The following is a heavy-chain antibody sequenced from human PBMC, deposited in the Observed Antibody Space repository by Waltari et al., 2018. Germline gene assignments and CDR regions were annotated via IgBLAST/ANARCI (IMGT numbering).Heavy chain of an antibody. V-gene: IGHV3-33*01. CDR1: GFIFGSFA. CDR3: ARGSGGDWFFPFDS. D-gene: IGHD2-21*02. Sequence: GFIFGSFAMHWVRQAPGKGLEWVALVWYDGSSKYYADSVKGRFTISRDNSENTVYLQMNSLRDEDTAVYYCARGSGGDWFFPFDSWGQGTLVSVSS. J-gene: IGHJ4*02. CDR2: VWYDGSSK.